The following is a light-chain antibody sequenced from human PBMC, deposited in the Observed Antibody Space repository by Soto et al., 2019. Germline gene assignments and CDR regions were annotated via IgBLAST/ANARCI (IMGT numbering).Light chain of an antibody. CDR1: QSVSSSY. CDR2: ATS. CDR3: QQYYTSPWT. V-gene: IGKV3-20*01. J-gene: IGKJ1*01. Sequence: EIVLTQSPGTLSLSPGDRATLSCRASQSVSSSYLAWYQQKPGQAPRLLIFATSGRATAIPDRFSGSGSGTDFTLTISRLEPEDFAVYYCQQYYTSPWTFGQGTMVDI.